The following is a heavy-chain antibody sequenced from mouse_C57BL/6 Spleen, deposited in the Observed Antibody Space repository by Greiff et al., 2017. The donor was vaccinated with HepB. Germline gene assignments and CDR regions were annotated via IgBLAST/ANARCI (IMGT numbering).Heavy chain of an antibody. D-gene: IGHD2-1*01. Sequence: EVMLVESGGGLVKPGGSLKLSCAASGFTFSSYAMSWVRQTPEKRLEWVATISDGGSYTYYPDNVKGRFTISRDNAKNNLYLQMSHLKSEDTAMYYCARFYYGNQYYFDYWGQGTTLTVSS. J-gene: IGHJ2*01. CDR3: ARFYYGNQYYFDY. CDR1: GFTFSSYA. CDR2: ISDGGSYT. V-gene: IGHV5-4*03.